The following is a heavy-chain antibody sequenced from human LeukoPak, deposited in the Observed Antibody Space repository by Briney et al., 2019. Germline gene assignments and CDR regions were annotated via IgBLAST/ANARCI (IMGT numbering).Heavy chain of an antibody. CDR1: GFTFSRYA. CDR3: SESLIYCPHSRGDY. V-gene: IGHV3-30*04. CDR2: ISYDGTYK. J-gene: IGHJ4*02. D-gene: IGHD3-10*01. Sequence: GGSLRLSCGASGFTFSRYAMHWVRQAPGKGLEWVAVISYDGTYKYYTDSVNDRFTISRDNSKNTLYLQMNSLRVDDTAVYYCSESLIYCPHSRGDYWGQGTLVTVSS.